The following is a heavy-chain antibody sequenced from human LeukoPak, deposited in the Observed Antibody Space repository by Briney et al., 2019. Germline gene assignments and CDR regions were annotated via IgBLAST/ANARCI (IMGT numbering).Heavy chain of an antibody. D-gene: IGHD3-10*01. V-gene: IGHV3-7*01. CDR1: GFTFTTYW. J-gene: IGHJ4*02. CDR2: INQDGTEK. CDR3: ARDLSSRSGSRSGY. Sequence: GGSLRLSCAASGFTFTTYWMTWVRQAPGKGLEWVANINQDGTEKYYVDSVKGRFTISRDNAKNSLYLQMNSLRAEDTAVYYCARDLSSRSGSRSGYWGQGTLVTVSS.